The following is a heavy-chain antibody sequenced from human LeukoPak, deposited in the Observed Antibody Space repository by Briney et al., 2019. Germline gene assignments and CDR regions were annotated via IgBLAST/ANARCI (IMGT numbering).Heavy chain of an antibody. Sequence: GGSLRLSCAASGFTFSTYWMHWVRQAPGKGLVWVSRIDSDGSSTSYADSVKGRFTISRDNAKNTLYLQMSSLGAEDTAVYYCATAYYYDRSGYAGYWGQGTLVTVSS. J-gene: IGHJ4*02. CDR1: GFTFSTYW. CDR3: ATAYYYDRSGYAGY. D-gene: IGHD3-22*01. V-gene: IGHV3-74*01. CDR2: IDSDGSST.